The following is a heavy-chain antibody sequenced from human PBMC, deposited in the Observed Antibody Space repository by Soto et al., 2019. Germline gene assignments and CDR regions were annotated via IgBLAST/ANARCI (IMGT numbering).Heavy chain of an antibody. CDR2: IYYSGST. V-gene: IGHV4-61*01. D-gene: IGHD5-18*01. CDR1: GGSVSSGSYY. CDR3: AIIDYSYGYEGWFYX. Sequence: SETLSLTFTVSGGSVSSGSYYWSWIRQPPGKGLELIGEIYYSGSTNYNPSLKSRVTISVDTSKNQFSLKLSSVTAADTAVYYCAIIDYSYGYEGWFYXWGQVTLFTVS. J-gene: IGHJ4*02.